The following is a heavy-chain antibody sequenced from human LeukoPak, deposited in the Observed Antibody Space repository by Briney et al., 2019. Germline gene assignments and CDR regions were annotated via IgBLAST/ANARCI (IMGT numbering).Heavy chain of an antibody. Sequence: PGESLRLSCAASGFIFSSYAMSWVRQAPGKGLEWVSTINGGGVNTHYADSVGGRFTISRDNSKNTLFLQMNSLRDEDTAVYYCAKDLYSDYGPADYWGQGNLVTVSS. D-gene: IGHD4-11*01. CDR3: AKDLYSDYGPADY. J-gene: IGHJ4*02. CDR1: GFIFSSYA. V-gene: IGHV3-23*01. CDR2: INGGGVNT.